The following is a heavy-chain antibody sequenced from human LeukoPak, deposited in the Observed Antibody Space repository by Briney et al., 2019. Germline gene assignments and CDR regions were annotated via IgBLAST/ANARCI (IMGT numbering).Heavy chain of an antibody. J-gene: IGHJ4*02. Sequence: GGSLRLSCAASGFTFSNAWVSWVRQAPGKGLEWVGRIKSKTDGGTTDYAAPVKGRFTISRDDSKNTLYLQMNSLKTEDTAVYYCTTVRYYYGSGSSSLTFDHWGQGTLVTVSS. CDR3: TTVRYYYGSGSSSLTFDH. CDR2: IKSKTDGGTT. D-gene: IGHD3-10*01. V-gene: IGHV3-15*01. CDR1: GFTFSNAW.